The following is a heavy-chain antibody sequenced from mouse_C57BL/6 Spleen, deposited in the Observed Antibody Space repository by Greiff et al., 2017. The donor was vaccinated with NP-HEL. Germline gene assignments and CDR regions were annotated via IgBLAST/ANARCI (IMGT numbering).Heavy chain of an antibody. CDR2: IDPETGGT. CDR1: GYTFTDYE. Sequence: VKLVESGAELVRPGASVTLSCKASGYTFTDYEMHWVKQTPVHGLEWIGAIDPETGGTAYNQKFKGKAILTADKSSSTAYMELRSLTSEDSAVYYCTRMDYWGQGTSVTVSS. J-gene: IGHJ4*01. CDR3: TRMDY. V-gene: IGHV1-15*01.